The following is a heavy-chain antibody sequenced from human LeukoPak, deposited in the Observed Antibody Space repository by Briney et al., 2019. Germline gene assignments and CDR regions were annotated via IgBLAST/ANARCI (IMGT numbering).Heavy chain of an antibody. CDR1: GYTFTSYG. CDR2: ISAYNGNT. CDR3: ARAGYYDFWSGYSNDAFDI. D-gene: IGHD3-3*01. Sequence: ASVKVSCKASGYTFTSYGISWVRQAPGQGLEWMGWISAYNGNTNYAQKLQGRVTMTTDTSTSTAYMELSSLRSEDTAVYYCARAGYYDFWSGYSNDAFDIWGQGTMVTVSS. V-gene: IGHV1-18*01. J-gene: IGHJ3*02.